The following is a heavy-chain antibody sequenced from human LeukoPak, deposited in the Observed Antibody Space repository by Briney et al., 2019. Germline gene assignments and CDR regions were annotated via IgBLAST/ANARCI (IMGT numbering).Heavy chain of an antibody. V-gene: IGHV1-18*01. D-gene: IGHD6-13*01. CDR3: ARVVGQQLVLGGADF. J-gene: IGHJ4*02. Sequence: ASVKVSCKASGGTFSSYAISWVRQAPGQGLEWMGWISAYNGNTNYAQKLQDRVTMTTDTSTSTAYMELRSLRSDDTAVYYCARVVGQQLVLGGADFWGQGTLVTVSS. CDR1: GGTFSSYA. CDR2: ISAYNGNT.